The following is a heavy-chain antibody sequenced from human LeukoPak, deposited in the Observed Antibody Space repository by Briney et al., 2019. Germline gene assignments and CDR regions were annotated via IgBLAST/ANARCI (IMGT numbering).Heavy chain of an antibody. CDR2: ISGSGGST. Sequence: GGSLRLSCAASGFTVSSNAMSWVRQAAGKGVEWVSAISGSGGSTYYADSVKGRFTISRDNSKNTLYLQMNSLRAEDTAVYYCAKEAGYDWFSYFDYWGQGTLVTVSS. J-gene: IGHJ4*02. CDR1: GFTVSSNA. V-gene: IGHV3-23*01. D-gene: IGHD5-12*01. CDR3: AKEAGYDWFSYFDY.